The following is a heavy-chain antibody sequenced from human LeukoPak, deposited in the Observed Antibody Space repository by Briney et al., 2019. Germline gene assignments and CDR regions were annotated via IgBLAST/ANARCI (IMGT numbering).Heavy chain of an antibody. D-gene: IGHD3-22*01. Sequence: GASVKVSCKASGYTFTGYYMHWVRQAPGQGLEWMGWINPNSGGTNYAQKFQGRVTMTRDTSISTAYMELSRLRSDDTAVYYCARVTYYYDSSGYYSDAFDIWGQGTMVTVSS. CDR3: ARVTYYYDSSGYYSDAFDI. CDR2: INPNSGGT. V-gene: IGHV1-2*02. CDR1: GYTFTGYY. J-gene: IGHJ3*02.